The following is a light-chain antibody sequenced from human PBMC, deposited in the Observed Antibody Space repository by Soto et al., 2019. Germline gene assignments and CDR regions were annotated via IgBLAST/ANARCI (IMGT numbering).Light chain of an antibody. J-gene: IGKJ3*01. V-gene: IGKV1-39*01. CDR1: QSISSY. Sequence: DIQLTQSPSSLSASVGDRVTITCRASQSISSYLNWYQQKPGEAPKLLIYAASSLQSGVPSRFSGSGSGTDFTLTISSLQPEDFGTYYCQQSYSTLFTFGPGTKVDIK. CDR2: AAS. CDR3: QQSYSTLFT.